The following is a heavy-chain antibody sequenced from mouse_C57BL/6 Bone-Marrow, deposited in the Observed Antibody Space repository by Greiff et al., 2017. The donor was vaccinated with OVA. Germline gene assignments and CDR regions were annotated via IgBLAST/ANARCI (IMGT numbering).Heavy chain of an antibody. Sequence: EVKLVESGAELVRPGASVKLSCTASGFNIKDDYMHWVKQRPEQGLEWIGWIDPENGDTDYASKFQGKATITADTSSNTAYLQLSSLTSEDTAVYYCTTWGDEGFAYWGQGTLVTVSA. D-gene: IGHD3-3*01. CDR3: TTWGDEGFAY. J-gene: IGHJ3*01. CDR2: IDPENGDT. V-gene: IGHV14-4*01. CDR1: GFNIKDDY.